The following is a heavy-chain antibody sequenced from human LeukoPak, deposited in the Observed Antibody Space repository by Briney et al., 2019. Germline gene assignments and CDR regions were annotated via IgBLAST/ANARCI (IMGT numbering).Heavy chain of an antibody. CDR2: IHTSGTT. V-gene: IGHV4-4*07. J-gene: IGHJ3*02. D-gene: IGHD4-17*01. Sequence: KPSETLSLTCSVSGDSMYSHYWSFIRQAAGTGLEWIGRIHTSGTTYYNPSLKSRVTLSIDTSMNQFSLRLTSVTAADTAVYYCARPGREVTTDAFDIWGQGTMVTVSS. CDR3: ARPGREVTTDAFDI. CDR1: GDSMYSHY.